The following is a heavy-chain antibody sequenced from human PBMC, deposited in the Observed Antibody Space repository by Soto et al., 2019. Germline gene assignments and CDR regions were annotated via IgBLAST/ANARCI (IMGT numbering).Heavy chain of an antibody. CDR2: MFYSGAT. Sequence: KTSETLSLTCTVSGGSISDISYCWGWIRQPPGKGLQWIGCMFYSGATYYNPSLKNRVTLSVDTSNNEFSLKLVSVTAPDTAVYYCARHKSGSDCLDPWGQGTLVTVSS. V-gene: IGHV4-39*01. D-gene: IGHD2-21*02. J-gene: IGHJ5*02. CDR1: GGSISDISYC. CDR3: ARHKSGSDCLDP.